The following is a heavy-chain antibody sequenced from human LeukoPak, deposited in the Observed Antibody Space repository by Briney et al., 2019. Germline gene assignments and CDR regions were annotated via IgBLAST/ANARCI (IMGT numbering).Heavy chain of an antibody. CDR1: GFTFSDYY. CDR3: ARAGDTMVTTGNLDY. V-gene: IGHV3-11*05. J-gene: IGHJ4*02. CDR2: IRDSSSYT. Sequence: GGSLRLSCAASGFTFSDYYMSWIRQAPGKGLEWVSYIRDSSSYTNYADSVKGRFTISRDNARSSVYLQMNSLRAEDTAVYYCARAGDTMVTTGNLDYWGQGTLVTVSS. D-gene: IGHD4-17*01.